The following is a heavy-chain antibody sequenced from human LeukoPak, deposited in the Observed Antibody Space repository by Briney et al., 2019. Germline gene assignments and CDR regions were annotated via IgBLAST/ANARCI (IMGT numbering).Heavy chain of an antibody. CDR1: GGSITSGSYH. CDR2: TYYTGSA. J-gene: IGHJ4*02. D-gene: IGHD5-24*01. CDR3: VRDRDGYAYSFDY. Sequence: ASETLSLTCTVSGGSITSGSYHWGWIRQSPGKGLEWLGNTYYTGSAYYRPSLQSRASISVDTSKKEFSLKLTSVTAADTAVYYCVRDRDGYAYSFDYWARGPWSPSPQ. V-gene: IGHV4-39*02.